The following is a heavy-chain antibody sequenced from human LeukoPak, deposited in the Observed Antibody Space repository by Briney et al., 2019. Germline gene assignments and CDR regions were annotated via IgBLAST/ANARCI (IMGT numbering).Heavy chain of an antibody. D-gene: IGHD2-2*01. V-gene: IGHV1-69*13. CDR2: IIPIFGTA. Sequence: TPVKVSCKASGGTFSSYAISWVRQAPGQGLEWMGGIIPIFGTANYAQKFQGRVTITADESTSTAYMELSSLRSEDTAVYYCASAPGTSPILSYGMDVWGKGTTVTVSS. CDR3: ASAPGTSPILSYGMDV. J-gene: IGHJ6*04. CDR1: GGTFSSYA.